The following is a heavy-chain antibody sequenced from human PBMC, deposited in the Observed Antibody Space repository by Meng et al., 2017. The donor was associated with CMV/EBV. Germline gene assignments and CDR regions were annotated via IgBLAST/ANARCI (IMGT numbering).Heavy chain of an antibody. J-gene: IGHJ4*02. V-gene: IGHV1-2*02. D-gene: IGHD2-2*01. Sequence: ASGYPFTGYYVHWVRQAPGQGPGWMGWINPNGGGTNYAQKFQGRITMTLDTSISTAYMELSRLRSDDTAVYYCARRIVVVPAAYLGYWGQGTLVTISS. CDR1: GYPFTGYY. CDR3: ARRIVVVPAAYLGY. CDR2: INPNGGGT.